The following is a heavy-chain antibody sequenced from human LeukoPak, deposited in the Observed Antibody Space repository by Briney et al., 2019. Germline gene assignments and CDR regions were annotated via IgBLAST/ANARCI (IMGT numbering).Heavy chain of an antibody. D-gene: IGHD3-3*01. Sequence: GGSLRLSSVDSGFTFTTYDMSWVRQAPGMGLEWVSTIRRSGDSTYYADSVRGRFTISRDTSKNTLYLQINSLRADDTAIYFCAKSLSAYYFDQWGQGTLVTVSS. J-gene: IGHJ4*02. CDR3: AKSLSAYYFDQ. CDR2: IRRSGDST. CDR1: GFTFTTYD. V-gene: IGHV3-23*01.